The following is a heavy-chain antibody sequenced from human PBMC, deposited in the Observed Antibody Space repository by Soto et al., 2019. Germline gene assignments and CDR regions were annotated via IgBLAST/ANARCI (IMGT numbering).Heavy chain of an antibody. D-gene: IGHD3-3*01. J-gene: IGHJ6*02. CDR2: IKQDGSEK. V-gene: IGHV3-7*03. CDR1: GFTFSSYW. CDR3: ASSITIFGVGYGMDV. Sequence: TGGSLRLSCAASGFTFSSYWMSWVRQAPGKGLEWVANIKQDGSEKYYVDSVKGRFTISRDNAKNSLYLQMNSLRAEDTAVYYCASSITIFGVGYGMDVWGQGTTVTVSS.